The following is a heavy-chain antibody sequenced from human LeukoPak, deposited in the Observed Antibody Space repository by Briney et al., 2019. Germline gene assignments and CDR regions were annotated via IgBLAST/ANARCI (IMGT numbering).Heavy chain of an antibody. V-gene: IGHV4-59*08. CDR1: GGSISSYY. CDR3: ARQSLALAGAGIPIFDY. J-gene: IGHJ4*02. D-gene: IGHD6-19*01. Sequence: SETLSLTCTVSGGSISSYYWNWIRQPPGKGLEWIGSIYYSGSTNYNPSLNTRVTISVDTSKNQFSLKLSSVTAADTAVYNCARQSLALAGAGIPIFDYWGQGTLVTVSS. CDR2: IYYSGST.